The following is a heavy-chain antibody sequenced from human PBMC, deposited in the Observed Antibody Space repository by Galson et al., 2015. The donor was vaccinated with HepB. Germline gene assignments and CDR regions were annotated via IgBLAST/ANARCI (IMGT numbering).Heavy chain of an antibody. CDR1: GFTFSSYS. CDR3: ASESDLPRPYCGGDCYDFDY. Sequence: LRLSCAASGFTFSSYSMNWVRQAPGKGLEWVSYISSSSSTICYADSVKGRFTISRDNAKNSLYLQMNSLRAEDTAVYYCASESDLPRPYCGGDCYDFDYWGQGTLVTVSS. CDR2: ISSSSSTI. D-gene: IGHD2-21*01. J-gene: IGHJ4*02. V-gene: IGHV3-48*01.